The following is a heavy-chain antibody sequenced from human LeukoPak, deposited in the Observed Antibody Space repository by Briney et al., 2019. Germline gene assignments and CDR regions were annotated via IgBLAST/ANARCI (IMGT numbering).Heavy chain of an antibody. J-gene: IGHJ4*02. V-gene: IGHV3-21*04. CDR2: ISYTGTYI. D-gene: IGHD1-26*01. Sequence: GGSLRLSCAASAFSLNAYNMNWVRQAPGKGLEWVSSISYTGTYIYYADSVKGRFTISRDNAQNSLYLQMNSLRAEDMAIYYCVRDRGTYRPIDYWGQGTLVTVSS. CDR3: VRDRGTYRPIDY. CDR1: AFSLNAYN.